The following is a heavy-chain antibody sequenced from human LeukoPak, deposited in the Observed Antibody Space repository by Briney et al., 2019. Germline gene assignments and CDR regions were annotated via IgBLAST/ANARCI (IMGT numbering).Heavy chain of an antibody. J-gene: IGHJ3*02. CDR1: GFTFSTYW. CDR3: ARRYSSGWYWALNAFDI. D-gene: IGHD6-13*01. CDR2: IKEDGSEK. V-gene: IGHV3-7*01. Sequence: GGSLRLSCAASGFTFSTYWMSWVRQAPGKGLEWVSNIKEDGSEKYYVDSVKGRFTISRDNAKNSLYLQMNSLRAEDTAVYHCARRYSSGWYWALNAFDIWGQGTMVTVSS.